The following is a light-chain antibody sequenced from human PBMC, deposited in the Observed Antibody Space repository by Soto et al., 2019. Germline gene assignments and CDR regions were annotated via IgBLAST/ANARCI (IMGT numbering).Light chain of an antibody. V-gene: IGKV3-20*01. CDR3: QQYGSSPPSST. J-gene: IGKJ5*01. CDR2: DAS. CDR1: QSVSSY. Sequence: EIVLTQSPATRSLSPGERATLSCRASQSVSSYLAWYQQKPGQAPRLLIYDASNRATGIPARFSGRGSGTDFTLIISRLEPEDFAVYYCQQYGSSPPSSTFGQGTRLEIK.